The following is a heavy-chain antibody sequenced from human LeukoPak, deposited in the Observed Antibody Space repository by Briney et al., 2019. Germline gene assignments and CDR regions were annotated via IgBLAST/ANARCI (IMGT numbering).Heavy chain of an antibody. D-gene: IGHD3-22*01. CDR1: GYTFTSYD. CDR3: ARGRHDSSGYYY. V-gene: IGHV1-8*01. J-gene: IGHJ4*02. Sequence: WASVKVSCKASGYTFTSYDINWVRQATGQGLEWMGWMNPNSGNTGYAQKFQGRVTMTRNTSISTAYMELSSLRSKDTAEYYCARGRHDSSGYYYGGQGTLVTVSS. CDR2: MNPNSGNT.